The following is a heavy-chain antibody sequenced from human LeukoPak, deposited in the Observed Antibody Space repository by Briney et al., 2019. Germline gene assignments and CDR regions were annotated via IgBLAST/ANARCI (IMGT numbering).Heavy chain of an antibody. CDR3: ARDGRYYYGSGSHQRFDP. CDR1: GYTFNSSY. Sequence: ASVKVSCKASGYTFNSSYMHWVRQAPGQGLEWMGIINPSDDSTRYAQKFQGRVTMTKDTSTNTVYMHLSSLSSDDTAVYYCARDGRYYYGSGSHQRFDPWGQGTLVTVSS. J-gene: IGHJ5*02. CDR2: INPSDDST. D-gene: IGHD3-10*01. V-gene: IGHV1-46*02.